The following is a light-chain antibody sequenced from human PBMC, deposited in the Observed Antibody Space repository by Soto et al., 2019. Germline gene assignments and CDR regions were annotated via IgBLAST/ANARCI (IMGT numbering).Light chain of an antibody. CDR3: GTWYSSLSAPYV. Sequence: QSVLTQPPSVSAAPGQKVTISCSGSSSNIGNNYVSWYQQLPGTAPKLLIYENNKRPSGIPDRFSGSKSGTSATLGITGLQTGDEADYYCGTWYSSLSAPYVFGTGTKVTVL. CDR1: SSNIGNNY. V-gene: IGLV1-51*02. CDR2: ENN. J-gene: IGLJ1*01.